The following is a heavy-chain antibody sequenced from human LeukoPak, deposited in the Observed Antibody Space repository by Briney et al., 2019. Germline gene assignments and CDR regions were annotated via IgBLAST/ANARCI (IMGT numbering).Heavy chain of an antibody. D-gene: IGHD6-19*01. V-gene: IGHV4-39*07. J-gene: IGHJ4*02. CDR3: ATAPYSSGWYGVDY. CDR2: IYYSGST. CDR1: GGSISSSSYY. Sequence: SETLSLTCTVSGGSISSSSYYWGWIRQPPGKGLEWIGSIYYSGSTYYNPSLKSRVTISVDTSKNQFSLKLSSVTAADTAVYYCATAPYSSGWYGVDYWGQGTLVTVSS.